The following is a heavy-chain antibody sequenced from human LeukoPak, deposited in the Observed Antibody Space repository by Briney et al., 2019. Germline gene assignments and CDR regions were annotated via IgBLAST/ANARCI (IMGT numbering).Heavy chain of an antibody. Sequence: ASVKVSCKTSGYIFSKFRISWVRQAPGQGLEWMGWMNPNSGNTGYAQKFQGRVTMTRNTSISTAYMELSSLRSEDTAVYYCARGPELVYWGQGTLVTVSS. D-gene: IGHD6-13*01. CDR2: MNPNSGNT. CDR3: ARGPELVY. V-gene: IGHV1-8*01. J-gene: IGHJ4*02. CDR1: GYIFSKFR.